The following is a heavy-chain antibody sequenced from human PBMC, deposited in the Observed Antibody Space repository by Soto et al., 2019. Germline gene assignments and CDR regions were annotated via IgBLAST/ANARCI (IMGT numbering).Heavy chain of an antibody. CDR2: VNPIGGHT. V-gene: IGHV1-46*01. D-gene: IGHD2-21*02. CDR1: GDTFTNYY. CDR3: ARGGHVVVVTAALDY. Sequence: QVQLMQSGAEVKKPGASVKVSCKATGDTFTNYYIHLVRQAPGQGLEWMGTVNPIGGHTTYAQHFMGRVSMTRDASTSTLYMDLTSLPSDDTAVYYWARGGHVVVVTAALDYWGQGTLVTVSS. J-gene: IGHJ4*02.